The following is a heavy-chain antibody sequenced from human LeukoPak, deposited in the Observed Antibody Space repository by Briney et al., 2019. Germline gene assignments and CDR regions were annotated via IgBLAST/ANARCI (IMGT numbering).Heavy chain of an antibody. CDR3: ARDQHYDVLTAFGLDV. V-gene: IGHV3-30*02. D-gene: IGHD3-9*01. J-gene: IGHJ6*02. Sequence: GGSLRLSCAASGFTFSSFGMHWVRQAPGKGLEWVAFIRYGGTIEYYADSVKGRFTISRDNSKNTLSLLMNGLRVEDTAVYYCARDQHYDVLTAFGLDVWGQGTTVTVSS. CDR2: IRYGGTIE. CDR1: GFTFSSFG.